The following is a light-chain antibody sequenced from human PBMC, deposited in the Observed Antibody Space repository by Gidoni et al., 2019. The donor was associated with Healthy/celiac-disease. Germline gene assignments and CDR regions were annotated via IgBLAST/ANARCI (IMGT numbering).Light chain of an antibody. CDR3: QQYDNLPLT. CDR1: QDISNY. CDR2: DAS. V-gene: IGKV1-33*01. J-gene: IGKJ3*01. Sequence: DIQMPQSPSSLSASVGDRVTITCQASQDISNYFNWYQQKPGKAPKLLIYDASNLETGVPSRFSGSGSGTEFTFTISSLQPEDIATYYCQQYDNLPLTFGPGTKVDIK.